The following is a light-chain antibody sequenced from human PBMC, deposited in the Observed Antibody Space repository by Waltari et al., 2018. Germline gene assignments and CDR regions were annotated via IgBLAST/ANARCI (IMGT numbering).Light chain of an antibody. V-gene: IGLV1-40*01. CDR2: GNT. CDR3: QSYDSSLSEGV. Sequence: QSVLTQPPSVSGAPGQRVTISCTGRSSNIGAGFDVHWYQHLPGTPPKLLIYGNTHRPSGVPDRFSGSKSGTSASLAITGLQAEDEADYYCQSYDSSLSEGVFGGGTKLTVL. CDR1: SSNIGAGFD. J-gene: IGLJ2*01.